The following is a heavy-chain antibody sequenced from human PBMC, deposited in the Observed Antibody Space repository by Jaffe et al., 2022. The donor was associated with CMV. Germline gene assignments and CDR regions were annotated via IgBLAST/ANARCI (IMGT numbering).Heavy chain of an antibody. V-gene: IGHV3-48*03. Sequence: EVQLVESGGGLVQPGGSLRLSCAASGFTFSSYEMNWVRQAPGKGLEWVSYISSSGSTIYYADSVKGRFTISRDNAKNSLYLQMNSLRAEDTAVYYCASERSSSGGPYYYMDVWGKGTTVTVSS. CDR1: GFTFSSYE. D-gene: IGHD6-13*01. J-gene: IGHJ6*03. CDR2: ISSSGSTI. CDR3: ASERSSSGGPYYYMDV.